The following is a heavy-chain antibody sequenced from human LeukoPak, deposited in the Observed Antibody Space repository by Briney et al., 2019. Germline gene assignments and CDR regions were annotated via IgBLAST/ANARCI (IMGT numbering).Heavy chain of an antibody. Sequence: PSETLSLTCTVSGGSISSGGYYWSWIRLHPGKGLEWIGYIYYSGSTYYNPSLKSRVTISVDTSKNQFSLKLSSVTAADTAVYYCAREGRVDTQKEDAFDIWGQGTMVTVSS. CDR3: AREGRVDTQKEDAFDI. V-gene: IGHV4-31*03. D-gene: IGHD5-18*01. CDR1: GGSISSGGYY. J-gene: IGHJ3*02. CDR2: IYYSGST.